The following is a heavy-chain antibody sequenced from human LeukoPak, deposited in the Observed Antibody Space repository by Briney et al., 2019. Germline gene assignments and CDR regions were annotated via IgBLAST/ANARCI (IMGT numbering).Heavy chain of an antibody. CDR3: ARALVLRYFDWLPYQYYFDY. CDR1: GYTFTGYY. D-gene: IGHD3-9*01. J-gene: IGHJ4*02. Sequence: ASVKVSCKASGYTFTGYYMHWVRQAPGQGLEWMGWINPNSGGTNYAQKFQGRVTMTRDTSISTGYMEVSRLRSDDTAVYYCARALVLRYFDWLPYQYYFDYWGQGTLVTVSS. V-gene: IGHV1-2*02. CDR2: INPNSGGT.